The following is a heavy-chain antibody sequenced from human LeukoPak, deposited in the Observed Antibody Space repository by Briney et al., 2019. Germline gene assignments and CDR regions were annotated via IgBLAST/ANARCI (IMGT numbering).Heavy chain of an antibody. Sequence: PSQTLSLTCTVSGGSISSGSYYWSWIRQPAGKGLEWIGSIYYSGSTYYNPSLKSRVTISLDTSKNQFSLNLSSVTAADTALYYCARHGVETTPDYYYMDAWGKGTTVTVSS. CDR2: IYYSGST. CDR1: GGSISSGSYY. J-gene: IGHJ6*03. V-gene: IGHV4-39*01. CDR3: ARHGVETTPDYYYMDA. D-gene: IGHD3-3*01.